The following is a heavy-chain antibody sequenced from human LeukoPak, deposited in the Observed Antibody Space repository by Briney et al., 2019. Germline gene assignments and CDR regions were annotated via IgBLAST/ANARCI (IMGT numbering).Heavy chain of an antibody. CDR2: ISGSGGST. D-gene: IGHD3-22*01. J-gene: IGHJ4*02. V-gene: IGHV3-23*01. Sequence: GGSLRLSCAASGFTFSSYAMSWVRQAPGKGLEWVSAISGSGGSTYYAGSVKGRFTISRDNSKNTLYLQMNSLRAEDTAVYYCAKDPSLYDSRDNNSDYWGQGTLVTVSS. CDR3: AKDPSLYDSRDNNSDY. CDR1: GFTFSSYA.